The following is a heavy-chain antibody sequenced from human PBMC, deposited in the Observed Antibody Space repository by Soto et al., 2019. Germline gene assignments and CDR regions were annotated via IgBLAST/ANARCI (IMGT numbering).Heavy chain of an antibody. V-gene: IGHV3-9*01. CDR1: GFTFDDYA. Sequence: EVQLVESGGGLVQPGRSLRLSCAASGFTFDDYAMHWVRQAPGKGLEWVSGISWNSGSIGYADSVKGRFTISRDNAKNSLYLQMNSLRAEDTALYYGAKDSGLVLLYYFDYWGQGTLVTVSS. D-gene: IGHD6-6*01. CDR3: AKDSGLVLLYYFDY. CDR2: ISWNSGSI. J-gene: IGHJ4*02.